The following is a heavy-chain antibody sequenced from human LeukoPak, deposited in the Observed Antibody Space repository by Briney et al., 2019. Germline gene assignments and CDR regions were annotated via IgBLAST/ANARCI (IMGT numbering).Heavy chain of an antibody. CDR3: ARDQTYDPDY. J-gene: IGHJ4*02. D-gene: IGHD3-22*01. V-gene: IGHV1-18*01. CDR1: GYTFASYG. Sequence: ASVKVSCKASGYTFASYGISWVRQAPGQGLEWMGWISVYNGNTKYAQKFQGRVTMTTDTSTNTAYTELRSLRSDDTAVYYCARDQTYDPDYWGQGTLVTVSS. CDR2: ISVYNGNT.